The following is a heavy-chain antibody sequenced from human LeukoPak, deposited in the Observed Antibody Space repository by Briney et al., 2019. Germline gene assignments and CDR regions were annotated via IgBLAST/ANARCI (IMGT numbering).Heavy chain of an antibody. Sequence: SETLSLTCTVSGGSISSSSYYWGWIRQPPGKGLEWIGSIYYSGSTYYNPSLKSRVTISVDTSKNQFSLKLSSVTAADTAVYYCARVNSGVATIYQGAFDIWGQGTMVTVSS. J-gene: IGHJ3*02. D-gene: IGHD5-12*01. CDR1: GGSISSSSYY. CDR2: IYYSGST. CDR3: ARVNSGVATIYQGAFDI. V-gene: IGHV4-39*01.